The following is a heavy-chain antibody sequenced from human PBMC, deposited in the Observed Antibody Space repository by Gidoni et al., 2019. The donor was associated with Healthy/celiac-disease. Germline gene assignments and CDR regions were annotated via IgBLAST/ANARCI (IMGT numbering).Heavy chain of an antibody. Sequence: EVQLVESGGGLVQPGGSLILSCASSGFTFSSYAMSLVRQAPGKGLEWVSGISGSGGSTYYADSVKGRFTISRENSKNTLYLQMNSLRAEDTAVYYCAKMGIASPLTYWGQGTLVTVSS. CDR3: AKMGIASPLTY. V-gene: IGHV3-23*04. D-gene: IGHD6-13*01. CDR1: GFTFSSYA. J-gene: IGHJ4*02. CDR2: ISGSGGST.